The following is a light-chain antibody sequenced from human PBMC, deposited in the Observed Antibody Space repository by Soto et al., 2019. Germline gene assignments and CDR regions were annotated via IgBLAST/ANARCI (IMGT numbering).Light chain of an antibody. CDR1: SSDVGGYTY. CDR3: TSYTSSSTPYV. V-gene: IGLV2-14*01. J-gene: IGLJ1*01. Sequence: QSVLTQPASVSGSPGQSITISCAGTSSDVGGYTYVSWYQQHPGKAPKLMIYDVSNRPLGVSNRFSGSKSGNTASLTISGLQAEDEADYYCTSYTSSSTPYVFGGGTKVTVL. CDR2: DVS.